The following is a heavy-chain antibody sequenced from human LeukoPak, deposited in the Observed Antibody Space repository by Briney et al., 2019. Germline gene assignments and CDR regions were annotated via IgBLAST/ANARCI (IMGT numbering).Heavy chain of an antibody. V-gene: IGHV1-2*02. D-gene: IGHD1-26*01. CDR3: ARASGSYWWFDS. CDR2: INPNSGDT. Sequence: ASVKVSCKASGYTFTGYYMHWVRQAPGQGLEWMGWINPNSGDTNYAQKFQGSVTMTRDTSISTVYMELSRLRSDDTAVYYCARASGSYWWFDSWGQGTLVTVSS. J-gene: IGHJ5*01. CDR1: GYTFTGYY.